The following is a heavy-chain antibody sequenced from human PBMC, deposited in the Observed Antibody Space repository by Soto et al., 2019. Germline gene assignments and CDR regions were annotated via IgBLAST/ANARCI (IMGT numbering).Heavy chain of an antibody. V-gene: IGHV1-46*01. CDR2: MNPSGDRT. CDR3: ARGRGYSGDDLQEDGFDI. J-gene: IGHJ3*02. D-gene: IGHD5-12*01. CDR1: GYTFSSSY. Sequence: QVQLMQSVTEVKEPGASVNLSCKASGYTFSSSYIHWVRQAPGQGLEWMGIMNPSGDRTNYAQNFQGRVTMTRDTATSTVYMELSSLRSEDTAVYYCARGRGYSGDDLQEDGFDIWGQGTMVTVS.